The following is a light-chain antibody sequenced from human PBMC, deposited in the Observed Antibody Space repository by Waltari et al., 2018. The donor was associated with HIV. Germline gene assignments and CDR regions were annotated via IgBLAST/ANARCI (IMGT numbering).Light chain of an antibody. Sequence: AVTQPASVSGLPGPSTTISCTGDDTAFSLYTFVSWYQQHSGKPPRLILYDVDNRASGVSDRFSGSMSGNTASLTISGLRAEDEGHYYCASFTGDNTVMFGGGTEVTVL. CDR2: DVD. J-gene: IGLJ3*02. CDR1: DTAFSLYTF. CDR3: ASFTGDNTVM. V-gene: IGLV2-14*03.